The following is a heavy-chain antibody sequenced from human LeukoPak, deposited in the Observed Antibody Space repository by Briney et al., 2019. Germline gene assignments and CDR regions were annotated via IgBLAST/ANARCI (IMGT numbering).Heavy chain of an antibody. Sequence: SSETLSLTCTVSGGSISSYYWSWIRQPPGKGLEWIGSIYYSGSTYYNPSLKSRVTISVDTSKNQFSLKLSSVTAADTAVYYCASSFRLVVYYFDYWGQGTLVTVSS. D-gene: IGHD2-8*02. CDR1: GGSISSYY. CDR2: IYYSGST. V-gene: IGHV4-39*07. J-gene: IGHJ4*02. CDR3: ASSFRLVVYYFDY.